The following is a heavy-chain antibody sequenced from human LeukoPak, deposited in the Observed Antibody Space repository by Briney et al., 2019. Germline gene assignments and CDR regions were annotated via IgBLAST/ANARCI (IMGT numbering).Heavy chain of an antibody. CDR3: ASSHPDIVVVPAAMSTTKKNYYGMDV. CDR2: ISYDGSNK. V-gene: IGHV3-30-3*01. CDR1: GFTFSSYA. D-gene: IGHD2-2*01. J-gene: IGHJ6*02. Sequence: GGSLRLSCAASGFTFSSYAMHWVRQAPGKGPEWVAVISYDGSNKYYADSVKGRFTISRDNSKNTLYLQMNSLRAEDTAVYYCASSHPDIVVVPAAMSTTKKNYYGMDVWGQGTTVTVSS.